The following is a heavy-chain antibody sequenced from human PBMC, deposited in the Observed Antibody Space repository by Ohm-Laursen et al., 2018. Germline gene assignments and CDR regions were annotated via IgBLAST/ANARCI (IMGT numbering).Heavy chain of an antibody. CDR2: ISNNGAGT. V-gene: IGHV3-23*01. D-gene: IGHD2-15*01. CDR3: VKGRLAGAFDY. Sequence: SLRLSCAASGFTFSSDTMSWVRQAPGKALEWVSSISNNGAGTYYADSVKGRFTISRDNSKNTLYLQMNSLRAEDTAIYYCVKGRLAGAFDYWGQGTLVTVSS. J-gene: IGHJ4*02. CDR1: GFTFSSDT.